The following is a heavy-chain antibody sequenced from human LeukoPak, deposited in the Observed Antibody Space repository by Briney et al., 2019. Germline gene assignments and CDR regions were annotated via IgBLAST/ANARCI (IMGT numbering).Heavy chain of an antibody. Sequence: SETLSLTCTVSGGSISSYYWSWIRQPPGKGLEWIGYIYYSGSTNYNPSLKSRVTISVDTSKNQFSLKLSSVTAADTAVYYCARGGPEEEFDYWGQGTLVTVSS. CDR2: IYYSGST. D-gene: IGHD3-10*01. CDR3: ARGGPEEEFDY. J-gene: IGHJ4*02. V-gene: IGHV4-59*12. CDR1: GGSISSYY.